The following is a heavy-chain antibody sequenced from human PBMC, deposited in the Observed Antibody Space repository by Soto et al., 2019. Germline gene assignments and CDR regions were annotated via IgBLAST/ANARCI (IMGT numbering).Heavy chain of an antibody. CDR1: GVSISSGGYY. V-gene: IGHV4-31*03. D-gene: IGHD3-16*02. CDR2: IYYSGST. CDR3: ARGPGSYRHTYFAY. J-gene: IGHJ4*02. Sequence: SETLSLTCTVSGVSISSGGYYWSWIRQHPGKGLEWIGYIYYSGSTYYNPSLKSRVTISVDTSKNQFSLKLSSVTAADTAVYYCARGPGSYRHTYFAYGAQGTQVPV.